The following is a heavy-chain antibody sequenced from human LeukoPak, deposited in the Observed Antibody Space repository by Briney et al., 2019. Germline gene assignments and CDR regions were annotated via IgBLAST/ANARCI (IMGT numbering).Heavy chain of an antibody. J-gene: IGHJ4*02. V-gene: IGHV3-15*01. Sequence: TGGSLRLSCAASGFTFSNAWMNWVRQAPGKGPEWVGHIKSKTDGGTTDYAAPVKGRFTISRDDSKNTLYLQMNSLKTEDTALYYCSTNCLDWSYWGQGTLVTVSS. CDR3: STNCLDWSY. CDR1: GFTFSNAW. CDR2: IKSKTDGGTT. D-gene: IGHD3/OR15-3a*01.